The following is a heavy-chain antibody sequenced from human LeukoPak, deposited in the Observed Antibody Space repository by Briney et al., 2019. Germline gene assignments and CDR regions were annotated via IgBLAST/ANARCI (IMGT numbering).Heavy chain of an antibody. CDR3: ARWVAVVGMDV. Sequence: GGSLRLSCAASGFTLSSYWMSWVRQAPGKGLEWVANIKQDGSEKYYVDSVKGRFTISRDNAKNSLYLQMNSLRAEDTAVYYCARWVAVVGMDVWSQGTTVTVSS. D-gene: IGHD6-19*01. CDR2: IKQDGSEK. V-gene: IGHV3-7*01. J-gene: IGHJ6*02. CDR1: GFTLSSYW.